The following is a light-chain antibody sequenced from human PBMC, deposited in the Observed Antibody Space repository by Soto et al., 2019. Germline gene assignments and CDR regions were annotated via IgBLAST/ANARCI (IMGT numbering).Light chain of an antibody. Sequence: QSALTQPASVSGSPGQSITISCTGTSGDVGGYNYVSWYQQYPGKAPKLLIYVVSDRPSGVSNRFSGSKSGNTASLTISGLQAEDEADYYCSSFTSSITHVFGGGTKVTVL. CDR1: SGDVGGYNY. J-gene: IGLJ2*01. CDR3: SSFTSSITHV. CDR2: VVS. V-gene: IGLV2-14*01.